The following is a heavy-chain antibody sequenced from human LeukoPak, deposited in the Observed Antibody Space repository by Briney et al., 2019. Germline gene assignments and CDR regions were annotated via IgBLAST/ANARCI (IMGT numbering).Heavy chain of an antibody. CDR3: ARDGIAVAVAGFDY. CDR1: GGSFSGYY. J-gene: IGHJ4*02. Sequence: PSETLSLTCAVYGGSFSGYYWSWIRQPPGKGLEWIGEINHSGSTNYNPSLKSLVTISVDTSKNQFSQKLSSVTAADTAVYYCARDGIAVAVAGFDYWGQGTLVTVSS. D-gene: IGHD6-19*01. CDR2: INHSGST. V-gene: IGHV4-34*01.